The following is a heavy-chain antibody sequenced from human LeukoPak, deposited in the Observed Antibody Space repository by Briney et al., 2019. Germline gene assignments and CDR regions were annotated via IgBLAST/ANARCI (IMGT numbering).Heavy chain of an antibody. J-gene: IGHJ4*02. CDR2: ICGSRGIT. V-gene: IGHV3-23*01. CDR1: GVTFSSYA. Sequence: GGSLRLSCAASGVTFSSYAMSWVRQAPGKGLECVSSICGSRGITYYADSVKGRFTISRDNSKNTLYLQMNSLRAEDTAVYYCAKGPRYNILTGYYKSHFFDYWGQGTLVTVSS. CDR3: AKGPRYNILTGYYKSHFFDY. D-gene: IGHD3-9*01.